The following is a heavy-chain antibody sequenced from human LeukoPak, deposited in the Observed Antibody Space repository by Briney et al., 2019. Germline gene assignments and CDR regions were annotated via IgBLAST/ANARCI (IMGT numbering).Heavy chain of an antibody. J-gene: IGHJ6*03. Sequence: GASVTVSCKASGYTFTSYDINWVRQATGQGLEWMGWMNPNSGNTGYAQKFQGRVTMTRNTSISAAYMELSSLRSEDTAVYYCARGVLSGGYYYYYYMDVWGKGTTVTVSS. D-gene: IGHD3-10*01. CDR1: GYTFTSYD. CDR3: ARGVLSGGYYYYYYMDV. V-gene: IGHV1-8*01. CDR2: MNPNSGNT.